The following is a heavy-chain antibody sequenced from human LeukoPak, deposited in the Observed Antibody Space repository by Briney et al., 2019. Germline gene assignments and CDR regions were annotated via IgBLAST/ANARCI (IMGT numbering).Heavy chain of an antibody. CDR1: GGSFRGYY. CDR3: ARVEVGVGPDY. J-gene: IGHJ4*02. D-gene: IGHD3-10*01. CDR2: INHSGST. Sequence: SETLYLTCGVYGGSFRGYYWGWIRQPPGKGLEWIGEINHSGSTNYNPSLKSRLIISVDASKNQFSLKVSSVTAADTAVYYCARVEVGVGPDYWGQGTLVTVSS. V-gene: IGHV4-34*01.